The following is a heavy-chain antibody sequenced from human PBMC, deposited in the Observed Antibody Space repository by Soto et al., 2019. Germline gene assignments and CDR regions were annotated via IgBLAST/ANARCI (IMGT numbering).Heavy chain of an antibody. CDR1: GFTFNSYV. J-gene: IGHJ4*02. V-gene: IGHV3-30*04. D-gene: IGHD3-16*01. CDR2: ISYDGRNK. Sequence: QVQLVESGGGVVQPGRSLRLSCAASGFTFNSYVMHWVRQAPGKGLEWVALISYDGRNKYYADSVKGRFTISRDYSTNTLYLQMNSLRAEDTAVYYCARGGPYDYVWGGSDYWGQGTLVTVSS. CDR3: ARGGPYDYVWGGSDY.